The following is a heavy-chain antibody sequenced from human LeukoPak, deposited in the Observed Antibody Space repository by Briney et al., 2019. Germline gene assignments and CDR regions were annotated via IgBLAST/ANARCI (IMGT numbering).Heavy chain of an antibody. J-gene: IGHJ5*02. CDR2: IYYSGST. V-gene: IGHV4-31*03. D-gene: IGHD2-15*01. Sequence: SQTLSLTCTVSGGSISSGGYYWSWIRQHPGKGLEWIGYIYYSGSTYYNPSLKSRVTISVDTSKNQISLKLSSVTAADTAVYYCARIRLHRFDPWGQGTLVTVSS. CDR1: GGSISSGGYY. CDR3: ARIRLHRFDP.